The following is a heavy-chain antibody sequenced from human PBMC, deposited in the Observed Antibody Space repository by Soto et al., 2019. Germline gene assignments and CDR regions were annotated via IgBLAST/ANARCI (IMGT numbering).Heavy chain of an antibody. CDR2: ISAYNGNT. CDR1: GYTFTSYG. D-gene: IGHD2-2*01. J-gene: IGHJ6*02. Sequence: GASVKVSCKASGYTFTSYGISWVRQAPGQGLEWMGWISAYNGNTNYAQKFQGRVTMTTDTSTSTAYLELRSLRSDDTAVYYCARVRELGYCISTSCPDYYGMDVWGQGTTVTVSS. V-gene: IGHV1-18*01. CDR3: ARVRELGYCISTSCPDYYGMDV.